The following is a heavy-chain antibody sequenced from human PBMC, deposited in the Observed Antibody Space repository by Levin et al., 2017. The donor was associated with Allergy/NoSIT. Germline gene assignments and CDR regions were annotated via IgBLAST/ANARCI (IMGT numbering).Heavy chain of an antibody. CDR1: GYTLSNLA. CDR3: ATVYDFPSGLDV. D-gene: IGHD3-3*01. V-gene: IGHV1-24*01. CDR2: FDPENAIT. J-gene: IGHJ6*02. Sequence: ASVKVSCKVSGYTLSNLAMHWVRQAPGKGLEWMGGFDPENAITVYTQKFQGRVIMTEDTSTDTAYMELSSLTSEDTAVYYCATVYDFPSGLDVWGQGTTVTVSS.